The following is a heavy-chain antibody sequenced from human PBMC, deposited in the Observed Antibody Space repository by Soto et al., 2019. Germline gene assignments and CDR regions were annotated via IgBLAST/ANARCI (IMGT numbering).Heavy chain of an antibody. D-gene: IGHD5-12*01. Sequence: QVQLVQSGAEVKKPGSSVKVSCKASGGTFSSYTISWVRQAPGQGLEWMGRIIPILGIANYAQKFQGRVTITADKSTSRAFXGLSSLRSEDTAVYYCARERDGYNYGAYYYYGMDVWGQGTTVTVSS. CDR3: ARERDGYNYGAYYYYGMDV. CDR1: GGTFSSYT. V-gene: IGHV1-69*08. CDR2: IIPILGIA. J-gene: IGHJ6*02.